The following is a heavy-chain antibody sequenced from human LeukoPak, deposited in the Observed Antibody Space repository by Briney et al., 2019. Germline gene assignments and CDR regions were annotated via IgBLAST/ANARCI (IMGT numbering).Heavy chain of an antibody. J-gene: IGHJ6*03. Sequence: ASVKVSCKASGYTFTSYYMHWVRQAPGQGLEWMGWINPNSGGTNYAQKFQGRVTMTRDTSISTAYMELSRLRADDTAVYYCARDGYYDSSGYYPSWYYYYYMDVWGKGTTVTVSS. V-gene: IGHV1-2*02. CDR1: GYTFTSYY. D-gene: IGHD3-22*01. CDR3: ARDGYYDSSGYYPSWYYYYYMDV. CDR2: INPNSGGT.